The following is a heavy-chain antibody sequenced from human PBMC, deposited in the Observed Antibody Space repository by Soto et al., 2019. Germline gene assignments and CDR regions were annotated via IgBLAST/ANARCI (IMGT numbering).Heavy chain of an antibody. CDR3: ARDPGAASFDF. Sequence: QVHLVQSGAEVKKPGASVKVSCKASGYPFTNYGISWVRQATGEGLEWVGWINTSNDNKLYAQKLQGRLTLTTDTSTSTAYMDLTTLSSDDTAVYCCARDPGAASFDFWAQGTLVTVSS. CDR1: GYPFTNYG. CDR2: INTSNDNK. D-gene: IGHD2-15*01. J-gene: IGHJ4*02. V-gene: IGHV1-18*01.